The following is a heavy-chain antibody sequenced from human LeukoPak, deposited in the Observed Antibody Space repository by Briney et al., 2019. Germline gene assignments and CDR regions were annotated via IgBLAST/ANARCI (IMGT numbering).Heavy chain of an antibody. CDR2: IYHSGST. Sequence: SGTLSLTCAVSGGSISSSNWWSWVRQPPGKGLEWIGEIYHSGSTNYNPSLKGRVTISVDKSKNQFSLKLSSVTAADTAVYYCASRDYYDSSGYYYFDYWGQGTLVTVSS. V-gene: IGHV4-4*02. D-gene: IGHD3-22*01. CDR3: ASRDYYDSSGYYYFDY. CDR1: GGSISSSNW. J-gene: IGHJ4*02.